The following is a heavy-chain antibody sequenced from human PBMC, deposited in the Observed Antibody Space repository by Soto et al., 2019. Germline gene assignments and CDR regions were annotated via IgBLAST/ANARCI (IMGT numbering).Heavy chain of an antibody. CDR2: IYYTGTT. Sequence: SETLSLTCSVSGGSIDSTNYYWTWIRQLPGKGPEWIGNIYYTGTTFYNPSLKSRLTISMDTSRNQFSLQLTSVTAADTAVYFCARDQGYRDFFTASQYYYHMDVWGQGTTVTVSS. V-gene: IGHV4-30-4*01. CDR1: GGSIDSTNYY. J-gene: IGHJ6*01. D-gene: IGHD2-15*01. CDR3: ARDQGYRDFFTASQYYYHMDV.